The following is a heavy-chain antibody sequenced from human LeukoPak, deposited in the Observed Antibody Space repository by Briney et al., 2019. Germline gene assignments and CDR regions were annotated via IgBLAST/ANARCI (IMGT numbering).Heavy chain of an antibody. D-gene: IGHD4-17*01. CDR1: GFAFSGYS. J-gene: IGHJ4*02. CDR3: ARDGDGNFDY. CDR2: ISYSSYTI. Sequence: PGGSLRLSCAASGFAFSGYSKNWIRQAPGKGLEWVAYISYSSYTIHYADSVKGRFTISRDNAKNSLYLQMNSLRAEDTAMYYCARDGDGNFDYWGQGTLVTVSS. V-gene: IGHV3-48*04.